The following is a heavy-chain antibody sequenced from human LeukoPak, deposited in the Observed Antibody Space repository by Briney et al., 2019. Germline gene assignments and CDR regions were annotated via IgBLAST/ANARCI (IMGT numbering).Heavy chain of an antibody. J-gene: IGHJ6*03. CDR2: IYYSGST. CDR3: AGHWDHITTHMDV. D-gene: IGHD3-22*01. CDR1: GGSISSSSYY. Sequence: PSETLSLTCTVSGGSISSSSYYWGWIRQPPGKGLEWIGSIYYSGSTYYNPSLKSRVTISVDTSKNQFSLKLSSVTAADTAVYYCAGHWDHITTHMDVWGKGTTVTVSS. V-gene: IGHV4-39*01.